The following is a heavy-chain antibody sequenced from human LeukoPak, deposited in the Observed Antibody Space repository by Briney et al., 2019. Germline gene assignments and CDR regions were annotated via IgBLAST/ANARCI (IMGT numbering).Heavy chain of an antibody. CDR3: ARPHLYDFWSGYYTN. V-gene: IGHV3-20*01. CDR1: GFTFDDYG. J-gene: IGHJ4*02. CDR2: INWNGGST. Sequence: PGGSLRLSCAASGFTFDDYGMSWVRQAPGKRLEWVSGINWNGGSTGYADSVKGRFTISRDNAKNSLHLQMNSLRAEDTALYHCARPHLYDFWSGYYTNWGQGTLVTVSS. D-gene: IGHD3-3*01.